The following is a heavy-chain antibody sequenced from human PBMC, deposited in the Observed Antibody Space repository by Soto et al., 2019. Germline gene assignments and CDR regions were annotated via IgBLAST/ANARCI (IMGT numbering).Heavy chain of an antibody. CDR3: ARDAIENYYYYYGMDV. V-gene: IGHV3-66*01. CDR1: GFTVSSNY. CDR2: IYSGGST. D-gene: IGHD3-22*01. J-gene: IGHJ6*02. Sequence: GGSLRLSCAASGFTVSSNYMSWVRQAPGKGLEWVSVIYSGGSTYYADSVKGRFTISRDNSENTLYLQMNSLRAEDTAVYYCARDAIENYYYYYGMDVWGQGTTVSVSS.